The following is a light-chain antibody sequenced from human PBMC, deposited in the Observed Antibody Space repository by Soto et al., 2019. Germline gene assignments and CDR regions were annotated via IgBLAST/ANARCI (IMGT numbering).Light chain of an antibody. Sequence: IQMTQSPSSLSASVGDTVTVTCRASQGIRNYLNWFQQKPGKAPKRLISVASTLQSGVPSRFSGSGSGTEFTLTISSLQTEESATYYCLQHNTYPYTFGQGTKLEIK. CDR2: VAS. V-gene: IGKV1-17*01. J-gene: IGKJ2*01. CDR1: QGIRNY. CDR3: LQHNTYPYT.